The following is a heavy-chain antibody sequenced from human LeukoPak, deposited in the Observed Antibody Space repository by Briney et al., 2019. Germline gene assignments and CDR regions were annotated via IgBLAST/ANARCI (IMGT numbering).Heavy chain of an antibody. Sequence: GGSLRLSCVASGFTFSSYSMNWVRQVPGKGLEWVSYIRSSSRTIYYADSVEGRFTISRDNAKNSLFLQMNSLRDEDTAVYYCAREGRDSSGDFDYWGQGTLVTVSS. V-gene: IGHV3-48*02. D-gene: IGHD6-19*01. J-gene: IGHJ4*02. CDR2: IRSSSRTI. CDR3: AREGRDSSGDFDY. CDR1: GFTFSSYS.